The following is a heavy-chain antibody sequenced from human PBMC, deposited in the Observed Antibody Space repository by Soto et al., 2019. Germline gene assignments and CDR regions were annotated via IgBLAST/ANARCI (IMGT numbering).Heavy chain of an antibody. V-gene: IGHV4-39*01. CDR1: GGSISSSSYY. Sequence: PSETLSLTCTVPGGSISSSSYYWGWIRQPPGKGLEWIGSIYYSGSTYYNPSLKSRVTISVDTSKNQFSLKLSSVTAADTAVYYCARGRLYNDYWGQGTLVTVSS. D-gene: IGHD1-20*01. J-gene: IGHJ4*02. CDR2: IYYSGST. CDR3: ARGRLYNDY.